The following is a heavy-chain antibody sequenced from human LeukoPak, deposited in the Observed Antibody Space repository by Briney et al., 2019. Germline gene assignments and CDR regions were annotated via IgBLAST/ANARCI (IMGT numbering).Heavy chain of an antibody. J-gene: IGHJ4*02. CDR2: ISGSGGST. V-gene: IGHV3-23*01. CDR3: AKDSLGSSGYCCVPLFDY. CDR1: GFTFSSYD. D-gene: IGHD3-22*01. Sequence: GGSLRLSCAASGFTFSSYDMSWVRQAPGKGLEWVSAISGSGGSTYYADSVKGRFTISRDNSKNTLYLQMNSLRAEDTAVYYCAKDSLGSSGYCCVPLFDYWGQGTLVTVSS.